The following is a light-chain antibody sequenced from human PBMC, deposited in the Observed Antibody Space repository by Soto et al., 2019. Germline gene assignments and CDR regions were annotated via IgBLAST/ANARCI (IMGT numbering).Light chain of an antibody. CDR2: EVN. CDR1: GGDVGNYDL. CDR3: SSHTISSALQV. J-gene: IGLJ1*01. Sequence: QSVLTQPASVSGSPGQSITISCAGSGGDVGNYDLLSWYQQIPGKAPKLIIFEVNRRPSGVSDRFSGSKSGNTASLTISGLQAEDEADYYCSSHTISSALQVFGTGTKVTVL. V-gene: IGLV2-14*02.